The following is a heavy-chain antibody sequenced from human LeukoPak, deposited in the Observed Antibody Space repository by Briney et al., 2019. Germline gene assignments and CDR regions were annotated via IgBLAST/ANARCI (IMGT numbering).Heavy chain of an antibody. Sequence: PGGSLRLPCAASGFTFSSYGMHWVRQAPGKGLEWVAVIWYDGSNKYYADSVKGRFTISRDNSKNTLYLQMNSLRAEDTAVYYCARDGFPLGGTTHLPGWFDPWGQGTLVTVSS. V-gene: IGHV3-33*01. CDR3: ARDGFPLGGTTHLPGWFDP. CDR1: GFTFSSYG. J-gene: IGHJ5*02. D-gene: IGHD1-7*01. CDR2: IWYDGSNK.